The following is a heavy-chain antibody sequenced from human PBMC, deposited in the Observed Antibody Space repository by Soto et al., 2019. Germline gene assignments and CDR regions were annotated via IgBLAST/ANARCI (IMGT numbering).Heavy chain of an antibody. CDR3: ARGSSSSWSKTMNWFDP. CDR2: INPNSGGT. D-gene: IGHD6-13*01. V-gene: IGHV1-2*02. CDR1: GYTFTGYY. Sequence: ASVKFSCKASGYTFTGYYMHWVRQAPGQGLEWMGWINPNSGGTNYAQKFQGRVTMTRDTSISTAYMELSRLRSDDTAVYYCARGSSSSWSKTMNWFDPWGQGTLVTVSS. J-gene: IGHJ5*02.